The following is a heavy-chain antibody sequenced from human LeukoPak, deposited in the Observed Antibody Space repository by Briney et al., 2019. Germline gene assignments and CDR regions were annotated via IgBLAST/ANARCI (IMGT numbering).Heavy chain of an antibody. V-gene: IGHV3-23*01. D-gene: IGHD3-16*01. Sequence: GGSLRLSCAASGFTFSNYAMSWVRQAPGRGLEWVSAISGSSGLTYYADSVKGRFIISRDNAKNSLYLQMNTLRADDTAVYYCARDGFGTGSNWGQGTLVTVSS. CDR3: ARDGFGTGSN. J-gene: IGHJ4*02. CDR1: GFTFSNYA. CDR2: ISGSSGLT.